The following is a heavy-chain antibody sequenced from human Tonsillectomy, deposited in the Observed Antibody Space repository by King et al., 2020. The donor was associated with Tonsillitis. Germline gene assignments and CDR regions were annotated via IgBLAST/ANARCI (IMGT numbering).Heavy chain of an antibody. CDR3: ARPYRTVVTPEFDY. Sequence: HVQLVESGGGVVQPGRSLRLSCAASGFTFSNYGMNWVRQAPGKGLEWVAVIWYDGSNKYYADSVKGRFTISRDNSKNTVYLQMNSLRAEDTAVYYCARPYRTVVTPEFDYWGQGTLVTVSS. J-gene: IGHJ4*02. V-gene: IGHV3-33*08. D-gene: IGHD4-23*01. CDR2: IWYDGSNK. CDR1: GFTFSNYG.